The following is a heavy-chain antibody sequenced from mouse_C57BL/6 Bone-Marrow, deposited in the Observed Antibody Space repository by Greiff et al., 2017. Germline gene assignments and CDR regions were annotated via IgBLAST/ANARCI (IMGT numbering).Heavy chain of an antibody. V-gene: IGHV1-62-2*01. D-gene: IGHD2-4*01. J-gene: IGHJ2*01. CDR1: GYIFTEYT. Sequence: VQLQQSGAELVKPGASVKLSCKASGYIFTEYTIHWVKQRSGQGLEWIGWFYPGSGSIKYNERFKDKATLTADKSSNTAYMELSRLTSQDSAVYFCERHERYCYYEGYFDYGDQGTALTVSS. CDR2: FYPGSGSI. CDR3: ERHERYCYYEGYFDY.